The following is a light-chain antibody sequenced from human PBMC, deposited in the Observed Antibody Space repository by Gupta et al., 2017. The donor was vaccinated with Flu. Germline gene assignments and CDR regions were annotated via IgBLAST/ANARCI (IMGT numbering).Light chain of an antibody. J-gene: IGKJ1*01. CDR2: QVS. CDR1: HGLVSSDGNTY. Sequence: DVVMTQSPLSLPFTLGQPASISCSSSHGLVSSDGNTYLHWFQKRAGQSTRRLIYQVSYRDSGVPDRVSGSGAGNDFTMKISRVEAEDVGIYFCMQGAHWPWAFGQGTTVEIK. V-gene: IGKV2-30*01. CDR3: MQGAHWPWA.